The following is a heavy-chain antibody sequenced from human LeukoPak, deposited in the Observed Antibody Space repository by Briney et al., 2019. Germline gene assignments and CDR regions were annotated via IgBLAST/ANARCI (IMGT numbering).Heavy chain of an antibody. D-gene: IGHD3-22*01. CDR2: ISSSGSTI. CDR3: ARGGDRSGCSIYFDY. J-gene: IGHJ4*02. V-gene: IGHV3-48*03. CDR1: GFTFSSYE. Sequence: GGSLRLSCAASGFTFSSYEMNWVRQAPGKGLEWVSYISSSGSTIYYADSVKGRFTISRDNAKNSLYLQMNSLRAEDTAVYYCARGGDRSGCSIYFDYWGQGTLVTVSS.